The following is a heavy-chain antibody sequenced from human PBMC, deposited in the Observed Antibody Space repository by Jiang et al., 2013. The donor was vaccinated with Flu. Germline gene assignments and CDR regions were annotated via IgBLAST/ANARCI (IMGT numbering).Heavy chain of an antibody. CDR2: IYSGGST. CDR1: GFTVSSNY. V-gene: IGHV3-66*01. CDR3: ARENYYDTTHYYYGMDV. Sequence: VQLVESGGGLVQPGGSLRLSCAASGFTVSSNYMSWVRQAPGKGLEWVSVIYSGGSTYYADSVKGRFTISRDNSKNTLYLQMNSLRAEDTAVYYCARENYYDTTHYYYGMDVWGQGTTV. D-gene: IGHD3-22*01. J-gene: IGHJ6*02.